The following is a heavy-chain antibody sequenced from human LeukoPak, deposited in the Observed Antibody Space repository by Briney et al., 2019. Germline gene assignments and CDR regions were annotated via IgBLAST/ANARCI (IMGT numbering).Heavy chain of an antibody. CDR3: AKDGRSTGSSSPYYFDY. D-gene: IGHD6-6*01. CDR2: IRYDGSNK. Sequence: GGSLRLSCAASGFTFSSYGMHWVRQAPGKGLEWVAFIRYDGSNKYYADSVKGRFTISRDNSKNTLYLQMNSLRAEDTAVYYCAKDGRSTGSSSPYYFDYWGQGTLVTVSS. V-gene: IGHV3-30*02. CDR1: GFTFSSYG. J-gene: IGHJ4*02.